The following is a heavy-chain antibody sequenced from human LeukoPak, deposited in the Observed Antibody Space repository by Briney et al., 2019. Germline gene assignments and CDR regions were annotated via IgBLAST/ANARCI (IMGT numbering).Heavy chain of an antibody. CDR3: ARDHDSSGYSIRFEY. Sequence: GGSLTLSCAASGFTYSIYWMSWVRQAPGKGLEWVANIKQDGSEKYYVDSVKGRFTISRDNAKNLLYLEMNNLRAEDTAVYYCARDHDSSGYSIRFEYWGQGPLVPVSS. CDR2: IKQDGSEK. CDR1: GFTYSIYW. J-gene: IGHJ4*02. V-gene: IGHV3-7*04. D-gene: IGHD3-22*01.